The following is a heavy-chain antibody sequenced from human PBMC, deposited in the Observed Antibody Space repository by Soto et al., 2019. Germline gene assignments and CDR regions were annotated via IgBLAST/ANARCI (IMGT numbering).Heavy chain of an antibody. J-gene: IGHJ6*02. CDR2: ISWDGGST. CDR1: GFTFDDYA. CDR3: AKNGVEGATTASDYYYGMDV. D-gene: IGHD1-26*01. Sequence: GGSLRLSCAASGFTFDDYAMHWVRQAPGKGLEWVSLISWDGGSTYYADSVKGRFTISRDNSKNSLYLQMNSLRAEDTALYYCAKNGVEGATTASDYYYGMDVWGQGTTVTVSS. V-gene: IGHV3-43D*04.